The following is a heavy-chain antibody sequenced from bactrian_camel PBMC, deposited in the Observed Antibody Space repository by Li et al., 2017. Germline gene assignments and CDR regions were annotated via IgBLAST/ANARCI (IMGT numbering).Heavy chain of an antibody. Sequence: HVQLVESGGNSVQAGGSLRLACAVSGDTRSTKSMAWFRQAPGKEREGVASIYAGGGITHYLNSVKSRFTISRDNAKNTVYLQMNNVKSEDTALYYCATKSWWFLSGFWGQGTQVTVS. CDR3: ATKSWWFLSGF. V-gene: IGHV3S54*01. D-gene: IGHD2*01. CDR1: GDTRSTKS. CDR2: IYAGGGIT. J-gene: IGHJ6*01.